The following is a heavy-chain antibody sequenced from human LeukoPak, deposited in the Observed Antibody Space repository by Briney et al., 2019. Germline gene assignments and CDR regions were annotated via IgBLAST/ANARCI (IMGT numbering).Heavy chain of an antibody. CDR2: ISAYNGNT. V-gene: IGHV1-18*01. J-gene: IGHJ6*02. CDR1: GYTFTSYG. D-gene: IGHD1-1*01. CDR3: ARDLEVGKTGGAPTTLYYYYYGMDV. Sequence: ASVKVSCKASGYTFTSYGISWVRQAPGQGLEWMGWISAYNGNTNYAQKLQGRVTMTTDTSTSTAYMELRSLRSDDTAVYYCARDLEVGKTGGAPTTLYYYYYGMDVWGQGTTVTVSS.